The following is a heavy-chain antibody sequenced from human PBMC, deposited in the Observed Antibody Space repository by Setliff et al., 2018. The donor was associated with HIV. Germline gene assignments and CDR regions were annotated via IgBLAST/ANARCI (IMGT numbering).Heavy chain of an antibody. Sequence: PSETLSLTCAVSGGSINSYYWSWIRQPPGKGLEWIGNIYHHGTTYYYPSLKGRVTISLDTSNNQFSLNLNSVTAADTAVYYCARGGPTVAFGLDVWGQGTTVTVSS. CDR2: IYHHGTT. CDR3: ARGGPTVAFGLDV. D-gene: IGHD4-17*01. V-gene: IGHV4-59*08. J-gene: IGHJ6*02. CDR1: GGSINSYY.